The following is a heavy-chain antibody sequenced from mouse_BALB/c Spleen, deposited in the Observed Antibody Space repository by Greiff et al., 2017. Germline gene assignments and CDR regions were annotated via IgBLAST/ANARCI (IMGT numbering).Heavy chain of an antibody. D-gene: IGHD1-1*01. Sequence: EVQGVESGGGLVQPGGSRKLSCAASGFTFSSFGMHWVRQAPEKGLEWVAYISSGSSTIYYADTVKGRFTISRDNPKNTLFLQMTSLRSEDTAMYYCARDLYYYGSSPFAYWGQGTLITVSA. V-gene: IGHV5-17*02. CDR3: ARDLYYYGSSPFAY. CDR2: ISSGSSTI. J-gene: IGHJ3*01. CDR1: GFTFSSFG.